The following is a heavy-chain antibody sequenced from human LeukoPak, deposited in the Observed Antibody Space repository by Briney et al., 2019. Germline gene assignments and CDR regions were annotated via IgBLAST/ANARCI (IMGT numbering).Heavy chain of an antibody. CDR3: ATFDWGADGMDV. V-gene: IGHV1-2*06. CDR2: INPNSGGT. D-gene: IGHD3-16*01. J-gene: IGHJ6*02. Sequence: ASVKVSCKTSGYTFTGYYMHWVRQAPGQGLEWLGRINPNSGGTNYAQKFQGRVTMTRDTSISTAYMELSRLRSDDTAVHYCATFDWGADGMDVWGQGTTVTVSS. CDR1: GYTFTGYY.